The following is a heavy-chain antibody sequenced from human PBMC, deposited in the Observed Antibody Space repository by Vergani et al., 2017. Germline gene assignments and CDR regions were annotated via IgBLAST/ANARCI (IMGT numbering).Heavy chain of an antibody. J-gene: IGHJ4*02. CDR2: LTASDSGI. D-gene: IGHD5-24*01. V-gene: IGHV3-23*01. CDR3: AKSGWLQHFGAHYFDS. CDR1: GFAFSRYA. Sequence: EVQLLESGGRLVQPGGSLRLSCVASGFAFSRYAMSWVRQAPGKGLECVSGLTASDSGISYADSVRGRFTIYRDNSKNTLFLQMDSLRAEDTAVYYCAKSGWLQHFGAHYFDSWGQGILVTVSS.